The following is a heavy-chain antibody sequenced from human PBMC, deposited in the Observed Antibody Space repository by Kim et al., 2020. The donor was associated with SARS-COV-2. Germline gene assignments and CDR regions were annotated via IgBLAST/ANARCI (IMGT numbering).Heavy chain of an antibody. CDR2: IIPILGIA. CDR1: GGTFSSYA. D-gene: IGHD3-10*01. V-gene: IGHV1-69*04. J-gene: IGHJ6*02. CDR3: ARDSYGSGNANDLYGSNYYYYGMDV. Sequence: SVKVSCKASGGTFSSYAISWVRQAPGQGLEWMGRIIPILGIANYAQKFQGRVTITADKSTSTAYMELSSLRSEDTAVYYCARDSYGSGNANDLYGSNYYYYGMDVWGQGTTVTVSS.